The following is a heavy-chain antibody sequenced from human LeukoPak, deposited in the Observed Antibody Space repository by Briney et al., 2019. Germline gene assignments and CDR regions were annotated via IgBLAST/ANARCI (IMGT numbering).Heavy chain of an antibody. CDR2: IYYSGST. CDR1: GGSISSGDYY. CDR3: ARGARGRSGYYFDS. V-gene: IGHV4-30-4*01. Sequence: PSQTLSLTCTVSGGSISSGDYYWNWIRQPPGKGLEWIGYIYYSGSTYYNPSLKSRVTISVDTSKTQFSLRVNSVTAADTAVYYCARGARGRSGYYFDSWGQGTLVTVSS. J-gene: IGHJ4*02.